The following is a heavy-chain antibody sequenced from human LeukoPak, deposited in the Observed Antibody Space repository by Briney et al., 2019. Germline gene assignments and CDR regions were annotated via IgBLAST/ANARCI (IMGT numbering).Heavy chain of an antibody. J-gene: IGHJ6*02. D-gene: IGHD3-16*01. CDR1: GFTFSSYS. Sequence: GGSLRLSCAASGFTFSSYSMNWVRQAPGKGLEWVSSISSSSSSIYYADSLKGRFTISRDNAKNSLFLQMDSLRAEDTAVYYCARDGVPAYYYAMDVWGQGTTVTVSS. CDR3: ARDGVPAYYYAMDV. CDR2: ISSSSSSI. V-gene: IGHV3-21*01.